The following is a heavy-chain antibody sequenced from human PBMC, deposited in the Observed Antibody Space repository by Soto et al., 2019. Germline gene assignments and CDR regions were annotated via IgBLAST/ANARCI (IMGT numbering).Heavy chain of an antibody. D-gene: IGHD3-3*01. Sequence: QITLKESGPTLVKPTQTLTLTCTFSGFSLSTSGVGVGWIRQPPGKALEWLALIYWDDDKRYSPSLKSRITITKDTSKNQVVLTMTNMDPVDTATYYCAHRYYDFWSGYYTPGGYFDYWGQGTLVTVSS. V-gene: IGHV2-5*02. J-gene: IGHJ4*02. CDR2: IYWDDDK. CDR1: GFSLSTSGVG. CDR3: AHRYYDFWSGYYTPGGYFDY.